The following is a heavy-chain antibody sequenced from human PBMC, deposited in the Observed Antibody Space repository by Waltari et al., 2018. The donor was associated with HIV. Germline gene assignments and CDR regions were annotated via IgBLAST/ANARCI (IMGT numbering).Heavy chain of an antibody. Sequence: QVQLVQSGSELKKPGASVKVSCRAYGYTFTTYAINWGRQGPGQGLEWMGWINTKTGNPTYAQDFTGRFVFSLDTSVSTAYLQINSLKAEDTAVYYCARGPGRSVDYWGQGTLVTVSS. V-gene: IGHV7-4-1*02. J-gene: IGHJ4*02. CDR1: GYTFTTYA. CDR2: INTKTGNP. CDR3: ARGPGRSVDY. D-gene: IGHD3-10*01.